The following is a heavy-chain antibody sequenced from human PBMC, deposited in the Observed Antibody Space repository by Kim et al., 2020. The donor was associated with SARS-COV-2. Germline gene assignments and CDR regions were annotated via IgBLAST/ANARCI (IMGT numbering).Heavy chain of an antibody. V-gene: IGHV4-59*13. CDR3: ARAGYESLPAEDV. Sequence: SETLSLTCTVSGGSISSYYWSWIRQPPGKGLEWIGYIYYSGSTNYNPSLKSRVTISVDTSKNQYSLKLSSVTAADTAVYYCARAGYESLPAEDVWGQGTTVTVSS. J-gene: IGHJ6*02. D-gene: IGHD5-18*01. CDR1: GGSISSYY. CDR2: IYYSGST.